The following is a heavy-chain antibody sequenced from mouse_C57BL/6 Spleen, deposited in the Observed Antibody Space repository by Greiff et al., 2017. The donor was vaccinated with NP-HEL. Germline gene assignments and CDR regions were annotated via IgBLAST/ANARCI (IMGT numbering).Heavy chain of an antibody. CDR1: GYTFTSYW. D-gene: IGHD2-5*01. CDR3: ARERAYYSNSPYFDY. J-gene: IGHJ2*01. V-gene: IGHV1-53*01. CDR2: INPSNGGT. Sequence: VQLQQPGTELVKPGASVKLSCKASGYTFTSYWMHWVKQRPGQGLEWIGNINPSNGGTNYNEKFKSKATLTVDKSSSTAYMQLSSLTSEDSAVYYCARERAYYSNSPYFDYWGQGTTLTVSS.